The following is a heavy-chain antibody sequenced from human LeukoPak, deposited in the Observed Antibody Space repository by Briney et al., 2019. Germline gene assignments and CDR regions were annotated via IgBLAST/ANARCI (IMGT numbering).Heavy chain of an antibody. CDR2: ISDGGEGT. V-gene: IGHV3-23*01. Sequence: GGSLRLSCAASGFDLWRYAMSWVRQAPGKGLEWVADISDGGEGTHYADSVQGRFRVSRDNSKKTLFLQLGSLRVQDTAIYHCVRVNYGGNSDYHFDYWGQGTLVIVSS. CDR3: VRVNYGGNSDYHFDY. CDR1: GFDLWRYA. J-gene: IGHJ4*02. D-gene: IGHD4-23*01.